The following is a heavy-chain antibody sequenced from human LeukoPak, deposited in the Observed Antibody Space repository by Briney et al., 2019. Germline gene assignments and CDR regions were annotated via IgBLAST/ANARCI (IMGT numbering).Heavy chain of an antibody. Sequence: QPGGSLRLSCAASGFTVSSNYMSWVRQAPGKGLEWVSVIYSGGSTYYADSVKGRFTISRDNAKNSLYLQMNSLRAEDTAVYYCARNERRIAAAGTAYWGQGTLDTVSS. D-gene: IGHD6-13*01. CDR1: GFTVSSNY. V-gene: IGHV3-53*01. CDR2: IYSGGST. CDR3: ARNERRIAAAGTAY. J-gene: IGHJ4*02.